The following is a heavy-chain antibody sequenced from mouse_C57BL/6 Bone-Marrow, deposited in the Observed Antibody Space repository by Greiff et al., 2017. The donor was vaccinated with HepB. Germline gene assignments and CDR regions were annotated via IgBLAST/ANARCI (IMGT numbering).Heavy chain of an antibody. CDR2: IDPSDSYT. J-gene: IGHJ2*01. CDR1: GYTFTSYW. Sequence: QVQLQQPGAELVKPGASVTLSCKASGYTFTSYWMQWVKQRPGQGLEWIGEIDPSDSYTNYNQKFKGKATLTVDTSSSTAYMQLRSLTSEDSAVYYCARLTTVVPYYFDYWGQGTTLTVSS. V-gene: IGHV1-50*01. D-gene: IGHD1-1*01. CDR3: ARLTTVVPYYFDY.